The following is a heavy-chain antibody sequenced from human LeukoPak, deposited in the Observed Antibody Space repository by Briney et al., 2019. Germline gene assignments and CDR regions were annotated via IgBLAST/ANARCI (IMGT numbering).Heavy chain of an antibody. CDR2: ISWNSGSI. CDR1: GVTVSINY. CDR3: AREGLSSLGDMAFDY. Sequence: GGSLRLSCAASGVTVSINYMSWVRQAPGKGLEWVSGISWNSGSIGYADSVKGRFTISRDNAKNSLYLQMNSLRAEDTAVYYCAREGLSSLGDMAFDYWGQGTLVTVSS. V-gene: IGHV3-69-1*02. D-gene: IGHD3-16*01. J-gene: IGHJ4*02.